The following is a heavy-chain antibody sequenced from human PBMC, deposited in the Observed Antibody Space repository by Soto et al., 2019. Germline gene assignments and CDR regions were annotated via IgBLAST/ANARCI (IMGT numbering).Heavy chain of an antibody. V-gene: IGHV3-48*01. Sequence: GGSLRLSCAVSGFTFRSYSMHWVRQSPGKGLEWISYISSGGDTKYYADSVTGRFTISRDNAKNSLFLQMSSLRSEDTAVYYCAIGPGWPDDYYYYYGMDVWGQGTTVTVSS. CDR1: GFTFRSYS. J-gene: IGHJ6*02. CDR2: ISSGGDTK. D-gene: IGHD6-19*01. CDR3: AIGPGWPDDYYYYYGMDV.